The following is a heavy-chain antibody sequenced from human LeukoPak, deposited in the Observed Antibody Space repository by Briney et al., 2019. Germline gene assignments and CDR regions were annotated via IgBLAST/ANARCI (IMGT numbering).Heavy chain of an antibody. Sequence: SETLSLTCTVSGGSISSGSYYWSWIRQPAGKGLEWIGRIYTSGSTNYNPSLKSRVTISVDTSKNQFSLKLSSVTAADTAVYYCARVYCSSTSCYTYAFDIWGQGTMVTVSS. V-gene: IGHV4-61*02. D-gene: IGHD2-2*02. CDR2: IYTSGST. J-gene: IGHJ3*02. CDR1: GGSISSGSYY. CDR3: ARVYCSSTSCYTYAFDI.